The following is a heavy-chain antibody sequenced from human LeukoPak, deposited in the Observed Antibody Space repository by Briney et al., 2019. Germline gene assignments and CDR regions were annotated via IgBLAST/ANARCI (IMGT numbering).Heavy chain of an antibody. CDR3: PKDSSSWSFAY. J-gene: IGHJ4*02. V-gene: IGHV3-23*01. CDR1: GFTFSSYA. Sequence: QAGGSLRLSCAASGFTFSSYAMSWVRQAPGKGLEWVSAISGSGGSTYYADSVKGRFTISRDNSKNTLYLQMNSLRAEDTAVYYCPKDSSSWSFAYWGQGTLVTVSS. CDR2: ISGSGGST. D-gene: IGHD6-13*01.